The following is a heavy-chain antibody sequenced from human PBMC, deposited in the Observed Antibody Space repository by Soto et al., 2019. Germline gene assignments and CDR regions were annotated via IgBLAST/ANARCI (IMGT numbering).Heavy chain of an antibody. Sequence: ASVKVSCKASGYTFTSYGISWVRQAPGQGLEWMGWISAYNGNTNYAQKLQGRVTMTTDTSTSTAYMELRSLRSDDTAVYYGARDRGWEYQLLYRGLTYYYGMDVWGQGTTVTVSS. CDR3: ARDRGWEYQLLYRGLTYYYGMDV. CDR2: ISAYNGNT. CDR1: GYTFTSYG. J-gene: IGHJ6*02. D-gene: IGHD2-2*02. V-gene: IGHV1-18*04.